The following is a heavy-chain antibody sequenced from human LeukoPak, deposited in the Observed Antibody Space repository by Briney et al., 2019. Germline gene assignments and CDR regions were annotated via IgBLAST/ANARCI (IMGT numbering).Heavy chain of an antibody. CDR2: IWSDATNQ. Sequence: GTSLRLSCEASGFTFSHFGMHWVRQAPGKGLEWVAVIWSDATNQYYGDSVKGRFTISRDNFKKTVSLQMDSLRAEDTAVYYCAKDAPRGFDYSNSLEHWGQGSLVTVSS. V-gene: IGHV3-33*06. CDR3: AKDAPRGFDYSNSLEH. CDR1: GFTFSHFG. D-gene: IGHD4-11*01. J-gene: IGHJ4*02.